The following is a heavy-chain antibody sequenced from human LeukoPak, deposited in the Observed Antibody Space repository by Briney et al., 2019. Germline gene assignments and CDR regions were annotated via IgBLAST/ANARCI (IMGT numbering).Heavy chain of an antibody. CDR2: TYNRSTRYN. Sequence: SQTLSLTCVISRDSVSGNIAAWNWIRQSPSRGLEWLGRTYNRSTRYNDYAVSVKSRLTISPDTYKNQFSLQLNSVTPEDTSVYYCASSTAAGTNAFDIWGQGTMVTVS. CDR3: ASSTAAGTNAFDI. J-gene: IGHJ3*02. V-gene: IGHV6-1*01. D-gene: IGHD6-13*01. CDR1: RDSVSGNIAA.